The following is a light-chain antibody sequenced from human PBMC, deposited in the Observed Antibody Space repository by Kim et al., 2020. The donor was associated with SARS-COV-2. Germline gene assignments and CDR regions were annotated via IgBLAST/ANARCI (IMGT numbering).Light chain of an antibody. V-gene: IGKV3-20*01. Sequence: LSPGERAALSCRASQSVSSNYLAWYQQKPGQAPRLLIYGASTRATGIPDRFSGSGSGTDFTLTISRLEPEDFAVHYCQQYSITSRTFGQGTKVEI. J-gene: IGKJ1*01. CDR1: QSVSSNY. CDR2: GAS. CDR3: QQYSITSRT.